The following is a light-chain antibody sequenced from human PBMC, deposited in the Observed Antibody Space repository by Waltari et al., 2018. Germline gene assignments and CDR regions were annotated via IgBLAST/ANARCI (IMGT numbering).Light chain of an antibody. CDR2: TDD. CDR1: NSNIGRHS. J-gene: IGLJ2*01. CDR3: AAWDDSPSGHVV. V-gene: IGLV1-47*02. Sequence: SVLTQPPSASGAPGPRVTISCSGSNSNIGRHSVYWYQQLPGTAPKLLIYTDDQRAAGVPDRVSASKSGTSASLAIRGLRSEDEADYYCAAWDDSPSGHVVFGGGTRLTVL.